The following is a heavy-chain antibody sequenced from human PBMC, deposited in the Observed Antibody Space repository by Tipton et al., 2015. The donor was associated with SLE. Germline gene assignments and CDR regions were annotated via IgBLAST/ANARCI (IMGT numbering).Heavy chain of an antibody. CDR3: ARDFCGTTCYSRPGHWFDP. J-gene: IGHJ5*02. CDR1: GGSISGYY. CDR2: FYNSGNI. Sequence: TLSLTCDVYGGSISGYYWSWVRQPPGKGLEWIGYFYNSGNINYNPSLKSRLTLSLDTSKNQFSLRLTSVTAADTAIYYCARDFCGTTCYSRPGHWFDPWGQGILVTVSS. V-gene: IGHV4-59*01. D-gene: IGHD2/OR15-2a*01.